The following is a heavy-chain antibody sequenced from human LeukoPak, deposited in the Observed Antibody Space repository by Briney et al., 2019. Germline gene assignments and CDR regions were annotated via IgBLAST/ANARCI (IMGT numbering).Heavy chain of an antibody. CDR2: ISGSGGST. V-gene: IGHV3-23*01. CDR3: AKGTYYDSSGAPLFDY. CDR1: GFTFSNYA. J-gene: IGHJ4*02. D-gene: IGHD3-22*01. Sequence: PGGSLRLSCAASGFTFSNYAMSWVRQAPGKGPEWVSAISGSGGSTYYPDSVKGRFTISRDNSKNTLYLQMHSLRAEDTAVYYCAKGTYYDSSGAPLFDYWGQGALVTVSS.